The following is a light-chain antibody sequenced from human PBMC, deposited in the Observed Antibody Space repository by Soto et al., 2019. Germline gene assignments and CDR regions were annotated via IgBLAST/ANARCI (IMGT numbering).Light chain of an antibody. Sequence: AIRMTQSPSSLSASTGDRVTITCRASQGISSYLAWYQQKPGKAPKLLIYAASTLQSGVPSRFSGSGSGTDFTLTISCLQSEDFATYYCQQYYSYRTFGQGTKVDNK. CDR3: QQYYSYRT. J-gene: IGKJ1*01. V-gene: IGKV1-8*01. CDR1: QGISSY. CDR2: AAS.